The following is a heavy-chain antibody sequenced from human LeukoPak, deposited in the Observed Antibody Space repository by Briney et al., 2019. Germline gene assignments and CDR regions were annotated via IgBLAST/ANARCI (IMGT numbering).Heavy chain of an antibody. Sequence: GGSLRLSCAASGFTFSSYAMSWVRQAPGKGLEWVSAISGSGGSTYYADSVKGRFTISRDNAKNSLYLQMNSLRAEDTALYHCARDSSGSYSDGMDVWGQGTTVTVSS. CDR2: ISGSGGST. J-gene: IGHJ6*02. V-gene: IGHV3-23*01. CDR3: ARDSSGSYSDGMDV. D-gene: IGHD1-26*01. CDR1: GFTFSSYA.